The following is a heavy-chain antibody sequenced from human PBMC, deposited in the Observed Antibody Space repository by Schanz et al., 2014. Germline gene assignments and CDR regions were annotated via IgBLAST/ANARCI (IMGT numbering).Heavy chain of an antibody. CDR1: GFTVNTNY. CDR3: ARDKGGYYPFDY. CDR2: ISRDGTTS. V-gene: IGHV3-11*04. Sequence: VQLVESGGGLIQPGGSLRLSCAVSGFTVNTNYMSWVRQAPGKGLEWLSYISRDGTTSYYADSVKGRFTISRDNAKNSLYLEMTSLRAEDTAVYYCARDKGGYYPFDYWGQGTLVTVSS. J-gene: IGHJ4*02. D-gene: IGHD3-3*01.